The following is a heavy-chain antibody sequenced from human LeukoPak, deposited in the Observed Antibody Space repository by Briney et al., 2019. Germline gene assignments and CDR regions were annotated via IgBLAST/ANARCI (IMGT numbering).Heavy chain of an antibody. J-gene: IGHJ4*02. V-gene: IGHV3-53*01. CDR3: ARVVAAADFDY. CDR1: GFTVSSTY. CDR2: IYSGGNI. D-gene: IGHD6-13*01. Sequence: PGGSLRLSCAASGFTVSSTYMSWVRQAPGKGLEWVSVIYSGGNIYYIDSVKGRFTISRDTSKNTLYLQMNSLRAEDTAVYYCARVVAAADFDYWGQGTLVTVSS.